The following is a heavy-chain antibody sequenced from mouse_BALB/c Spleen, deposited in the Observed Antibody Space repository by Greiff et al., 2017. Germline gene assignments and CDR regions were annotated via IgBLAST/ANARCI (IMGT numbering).Heavy chain of an antibody. J-gene: IGHJ3*01. V-gene: IGHV5-4*02. CDR3: TSLRRVFAY. Sequence: EVKVVESGGGLVKPGGSLKLSCAASGFTFSDYYMHWVRQTPEKGLEWVASISDGGSSTYYPDSVKGRFTISRDNAKNTLYLQMSSLKSEDTAMYYSTSLRRVFAYWGQGTLVTVSA. CDR1: GFTFSDYY. CDR2: ISDGGSST. D-gene: IGHD2-12*01.